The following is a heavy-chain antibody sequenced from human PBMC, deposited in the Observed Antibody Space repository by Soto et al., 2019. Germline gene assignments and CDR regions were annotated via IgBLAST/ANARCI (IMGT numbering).Heavy chain of an antibody. CDR2: IYYSGST. V-gene: IGHV4-31*03. J-gene: IGHJ6*02. D-gene: IGHD2-2*01. CDR3: ARDRVPAATAIYYYYYGMDV. CDR1: GGSISSGGYY. Sequence: SETLSLACTVSGGSISSGGYYWSWIRQHPGKGLEWIGYIYYSGSTYYNPSLKSRVTISVDTSKNQFSLKLSSVTAADTAVYYCARDRVPAATAIYYYYYGMDVWGQGTTVTVSS.